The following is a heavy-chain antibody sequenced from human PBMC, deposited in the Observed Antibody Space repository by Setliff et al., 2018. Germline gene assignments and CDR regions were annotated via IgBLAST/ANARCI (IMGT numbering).Heavy chain of an antibody. V-gene: IGHV4-4*07. Sequence: PSGTLSLTCTVSGGSISSYYWSWIRQPAGKGLEWIGRIYTSGSTNYNPSLKSRVTMSVDTSKNQFSLKLSSVTAADTAVYYCARDHGDYGYYYYYMDVWGKGTTVTVSS. CDR1: GGSISSYY. CDR3: ARDHGDYGYYYYYMDV. D-gene: IGHD4-17*01. J-gene: IGHJ6*03. CDR2: IYTSGST.